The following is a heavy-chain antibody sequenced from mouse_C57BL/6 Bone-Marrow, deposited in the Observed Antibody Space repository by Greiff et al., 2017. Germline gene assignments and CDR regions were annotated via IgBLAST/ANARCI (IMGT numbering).Heavy chain of an antibody. Sequence: VQLQQSGPELVKPGASVKISCKASGYAFSSSWMNWVKQRPGKGLEWIGRIYPGDGDTNYNGKFKGKATLTADKSSSTAYMQLSSLTSEDSAVYFCARSYWGPLFAYWGQGTLVTVSA. CDR3: ARSYWGPLFAY. V-gene: IGHV1-82*01. CDR2: IYPGDGDT. J-gene: IGHJ3*01. CDR1: GYAFSSSW. D-gene: IGHD2-10*01.